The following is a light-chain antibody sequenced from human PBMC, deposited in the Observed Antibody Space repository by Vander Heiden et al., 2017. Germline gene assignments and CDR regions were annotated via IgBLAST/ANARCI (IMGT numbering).Light chain of an antibody. CDR2: LGS. J-gene: IGKJ1*01. Sequence: DIVMTQSPLSLPVTPGEPASISCRSSQSLLHSNGYNYLDWYLQKPGQSPQLLIYLGSNRASGVHDWFSGSGSGTDFTLKISRVEAEDVGVYYCMQALQTPRTFGQGTKVEIK. CDR3: MQALQTPRT. CDR1: QSLLHSNGYNY. V-gene: IGKV2-28*01.